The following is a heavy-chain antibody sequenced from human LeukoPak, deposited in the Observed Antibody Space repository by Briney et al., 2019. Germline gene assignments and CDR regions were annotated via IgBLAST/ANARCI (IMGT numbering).Heavy chain of an antibody. D-gene: IGHD6-19*01. Sequence: GGSLRLSCAASGFTFSSYAMSWVRQAPGKGLEWVSAISGNGGSTYYADSVKGRFTISRDNSKNTLYLQMNGLRAEDTAVYYCAKDRLVRYSYYGMDVWGQGTTVTVSS. CDR2: ISGNGGST. CDR1: GFTFSSYA. V-gene: IGHV3-23*01. J-gene: IGHJ6*02. CDR3: AKDRLVRYSYYGMDV.